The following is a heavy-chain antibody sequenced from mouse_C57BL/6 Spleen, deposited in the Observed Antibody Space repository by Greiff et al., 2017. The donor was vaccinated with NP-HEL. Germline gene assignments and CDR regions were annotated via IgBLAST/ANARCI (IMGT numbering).Heavy chain of an antibody. CDR1: GFTFSSYG. Sequence: EVKVVESGGDLVKPGGSLKLSCAASGFTFSSYGMSWVRQTPDKRLEWVATISSGGSYTYYPDSVKGRFTISRDNAKNTLYLQMSSLKSEDTAMYYCARQWTTVVAKDWYFDVWGTGTTVTVSS. J-gene: IGHJ1*03. V-gene: IGHV5-6*01. CDR2: ISSGGSYT. D-gene: IGHD1-1*01. CDR3: ARQWTTVVAKDWYFDV.